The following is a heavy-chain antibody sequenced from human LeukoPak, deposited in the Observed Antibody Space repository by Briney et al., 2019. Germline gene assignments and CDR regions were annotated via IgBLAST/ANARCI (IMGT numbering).Heavy chain of an antibody. D-gene: IGHD1-26*01. CDR1: GFTFSSYS. Sequence: GGSLRLSCAASGFTFSSYSMNWVRQAPGKGLEWVSYISSSSSTIYYADSVKGRFTISRDNDKNSLYLQMNSLRAEDTAGYYCARTVSGSYAAYYFDYWGQGTLVTVSS. CDR2: ISSSSSTI. J-gene: IGHJ4*02. V-gene: IGHV3-48*04. CDR3: ARTVSGSYAAYYFDY.